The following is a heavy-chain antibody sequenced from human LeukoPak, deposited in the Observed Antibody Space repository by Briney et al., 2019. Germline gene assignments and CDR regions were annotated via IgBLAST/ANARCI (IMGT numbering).Heavy chain of an antibody. CDR2: ISYDGSNK. V-gene: IGHV3-30*04. Sequence: PGGSLRLSCAASGFTFSSYAMHWVRQAPGKGLEWVAVISYDGSNKYYADSVKGRFTISRDNSKNTLYLQMNSLRAGDTAIYYCARFYGRTWGQGILVTVSS. CDR1: GFTFSSYA. J-gene: IGHJ5*02. D-gene: IGHD4-17*01. CDR3: ARFYGRT.